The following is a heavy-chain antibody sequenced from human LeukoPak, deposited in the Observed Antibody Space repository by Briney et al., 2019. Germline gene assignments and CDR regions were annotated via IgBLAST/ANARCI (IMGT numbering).Heavy chain of an antibody. D-gene: IGHD3-16*01. V-gene: IGHV7-4-1*02. CDR2: IDTNTGNP. J-gene: IGHJ4*02. Sequence: VASVKVSCKASGYTFSSYPMIWVRQAPGQGLEWVGWIDTNTGNPSNAQGFTGRFVFSLDTSVSTTFLYINNLKADDTAVYYCARGGGARLRYPFDYWGQGTLVTVSS. CDR1: GYTFSSYP. CDR3: ARGGGARLRYPFDY.